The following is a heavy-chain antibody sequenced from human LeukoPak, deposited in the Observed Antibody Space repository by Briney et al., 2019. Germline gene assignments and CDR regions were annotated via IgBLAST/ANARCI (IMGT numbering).Heavy chain of an antibody. J-gene: IGHJ4*02. CDR2: ISYDGSNK. CDR3: AKELDYFYLDS. CDR1: GFTFSSYA. V-gene: IGHV3-30*04. Sequence: GGSLRLSCAASGFTFSSYAMHWVRQAPDKGLEWVAVISYDGSNKYYADSVKGRFTISRDNSKNTLYLQMNSLRAEDTAVYYCAKELDYFYLDSWGQGTLVTVSS. D-gene: IGHD2-2*03.